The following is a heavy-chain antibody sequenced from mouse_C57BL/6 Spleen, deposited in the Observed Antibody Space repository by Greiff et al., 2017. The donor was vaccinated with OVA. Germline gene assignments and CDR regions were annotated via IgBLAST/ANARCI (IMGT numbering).Heavy chain of an antibody. D-gene: IGHD1-1*01. Sequence: ESGPGLVKPSQSLSLTCSVTGYSITSGYYWNWIRQFPGNKLEWMGYISYDGSNNYNPSLKNRISITRDTSKNQFFLKLNSVTTEDTATYYCARDHRVSSYGYAMDYWGQGTSVTVSS. J-gene: IGHJ4*01. CDR2: ISYDGSN. CDR3: ARDHRVSSYGYAMDY. CDR1: GYSITSGYY. V-gene: IGHV3-6*01.